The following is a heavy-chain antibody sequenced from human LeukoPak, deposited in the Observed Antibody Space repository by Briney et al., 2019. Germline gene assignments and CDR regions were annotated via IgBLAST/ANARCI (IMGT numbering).Heavy chain of an antibody. V-gene: IGHV3-7*03. CDR2: IKKDGSEK. J-gene: IGHJ4*02. D-gene: IGHD2-15*01. CDR3: TTDTWYSAGH. CDR1: GFIFSGSW. Sequence: GGSLRLSCTASGFIFSGSWMTWIRQAPGKGLEWVAIIKKDGSEKYYVDSMKGRFTISRDNAKNSLFLQMNSLRAEDTAIYYCTTDTWYSAGHWGQGTLVTVSS.